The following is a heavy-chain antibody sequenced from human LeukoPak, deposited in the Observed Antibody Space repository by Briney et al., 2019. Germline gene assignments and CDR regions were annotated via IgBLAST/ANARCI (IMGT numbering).Heavy chain of an antibody. D-gene: IGHD3-22*01. Sequence: PSETLSLTCAVSGGSISSSNWWSWVRQPPGKGLEWIGEIYHSGSTNYNPSLKSRVTISVDKSKNQFSLKLSSVTAADTAVYYCARGLWYYYDSSGYSNWFDPWGQGTLVTVSS. J-gene: IGHJ5*02. CDR2: IYHSGST. V-gene: IGHV4-4*02. CDR1: GGSISSSNW. CDR3: ARGLWYYYDSSGYSNWFDP.